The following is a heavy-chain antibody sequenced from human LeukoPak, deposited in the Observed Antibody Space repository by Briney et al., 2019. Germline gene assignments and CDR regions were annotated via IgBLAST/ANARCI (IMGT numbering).Heavy chain of an antibody. CDR1: GYSISSGYY. V-gene: IGHV4-38-2*02. D-gene: IGHD5-18*01. Sequence: SETLSLTCTVSGYSISSGYYWGWIRQPPGKGLEWIGTIYHSGSTYYNPSLKSRVTISVDTSKNQFSLKLSSVTAADTAVYYCARGSRIQLWLRSWYFDLWGRGTLVTVSS. J-gene: IGHJ2*01. CDR2: IYHSGST. CDR3: ARGSRIQLWLRSWYFDL.